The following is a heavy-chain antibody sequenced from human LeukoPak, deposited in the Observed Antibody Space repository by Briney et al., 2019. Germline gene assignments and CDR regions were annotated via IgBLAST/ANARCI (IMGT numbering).Heavy chain of an antibody. D-gene: IGHD4-17*01. CDR2: INHSGST. CDR1: GGSFSGYY. V-gene: IGHV4-34*01. Sequence: SETLSLTCAVYGGSFSGYYWSWIRQPPGKGLEWIGEINHSGSTNYNPSLKSRVTISVDTSKNQFSLKLSSVTAADTAVYYCARGPTTVTMYYFDYWGQGNLVTVSS. CDR3: ARGPTTVTMYYFDY. J-gene: IGHJ4*02.